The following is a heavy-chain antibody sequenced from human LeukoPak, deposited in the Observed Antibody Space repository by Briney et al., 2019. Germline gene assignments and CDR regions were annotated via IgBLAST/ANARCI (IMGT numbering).Heavy chain of an antibody. CDR3: ARAGYSYGVDC. V-gene: IGHV3-33*01. CDR2: IWYDGSNK. J-gene: IGHJ4*02. CDR1: GFTFSSYG. D-gene: IGHD5-18*01. Sequence: GGSLRLSCAASGFTFSSYGMHWVRQAPGKGLEWVAVIWYDGSNKYYADSVKGRFTISRDNAKNALYLQMNSLRAEDTAVYSCARAGYSYGVDCWGQGTLVTVSS.